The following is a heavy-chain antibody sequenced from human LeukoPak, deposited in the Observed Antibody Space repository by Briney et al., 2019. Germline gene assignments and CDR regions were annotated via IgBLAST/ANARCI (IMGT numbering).Heavy chain of an antibody. D-gene: IGHD4-11*01. Sequence: PSQTLSLTCTVSGGSITSDDYSWSWIRQPPGKGLEWIVYIYYSGNTYYNPSLKSRVTTSVYTSKNQFSLNLSSVTAADTAVYYCARTYIDYLPLWGQGTLVTVSS. V-gene: IGHV4-30-4*01. CDR3: ARTYIDYLPL. CDR1: GGSITSDDYS. J-gene: IGHJ4*02. CDR2: IYYSGNT.